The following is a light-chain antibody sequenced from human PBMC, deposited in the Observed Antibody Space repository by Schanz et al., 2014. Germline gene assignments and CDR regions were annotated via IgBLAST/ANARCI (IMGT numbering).Light chain of an antibody. V-gene: IGLV2-11*01. J-gene: IGLJ2*01. CDR2: EDT. CDR3: CSYAGSNKRV. CDR1: SSDVGGYHY. Sequence: QSALTQPRSVSGSPGQSVTISCTGTSSDVGGYHYVSWYQQHPGKTPKLMIYEDTKRPSGVPDRFSGSKSGNTASLTISGLQAEDEADYYCCSYAGSNKRVFGGGTKLTVL.